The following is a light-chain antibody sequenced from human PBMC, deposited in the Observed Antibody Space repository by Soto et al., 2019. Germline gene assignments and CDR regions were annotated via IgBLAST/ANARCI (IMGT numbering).Light chain of an antibody. V-gene: IGLV2-14*01. J-gene: IGLJ1*01. CDR2: EVS. CDR3: SSYRRSSTYV. CDR1: SSDVGGYNY. Sequence: QSALTQPASVSGSPGQSITISCTGTSSDVGGYNYVSWYQQHPGKAPKLMIYEVSNRPSGVSNRFSGSKSGNTASLTISGLKAEDEADYYCSSYRRSSTYVFGAGTKLTVL.